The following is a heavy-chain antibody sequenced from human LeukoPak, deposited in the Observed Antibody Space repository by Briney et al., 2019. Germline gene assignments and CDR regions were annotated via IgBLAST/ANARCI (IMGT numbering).Heavy chain of an antibody. CDR2: MYYSGST. D-gene: IGHD3-22*01. J-gene: IGHJ4*02. Sequence: SETLSLTCTVSGGSISSGNYYWGWIRQPPGKGLEWIGSMYYSGSTYYNPSLKSRVTISVDTSKNQFSLKLSSVTAADTAVYYCARDSITMIVGFDYWGQGTLVTVSS. CDR3: ARDSITMIVGFDY. V-gene: IGHV4-39*07. CDR1: GGSISSGNYY.